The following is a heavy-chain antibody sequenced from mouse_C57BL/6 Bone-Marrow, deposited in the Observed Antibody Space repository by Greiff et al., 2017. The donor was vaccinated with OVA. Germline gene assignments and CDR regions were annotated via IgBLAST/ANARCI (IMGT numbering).Heavy chain of an antibody. CDR2: IWWDDAK. V-gene: IGHV8-8*01. CDR3: ARIYYGNYEGAMDY. D-gene: IGHD2-1*01. J-gene: IGHJ4*01. Sequence: QVTLKVCGPGILQPSQTLSLSCSFSGFSLSTFGMGVGWLRQPPGNGLEWLAHIWWDDAKYYNPVLKSRPLISKDTSKTQIVHKLANSDTADTATYYCARIYYGNYEGAMDYWGQGTSVTVSS. CDR1: GFSLSTFGMG.